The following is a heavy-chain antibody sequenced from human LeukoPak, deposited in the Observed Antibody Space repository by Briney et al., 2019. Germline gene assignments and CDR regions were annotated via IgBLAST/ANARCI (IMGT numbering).Heavy chain of an antibody. V-gene: IGHV1-2*02. D-gene: IGHD3-16*01. Sequence: SVKLSCKASGYTFTGYYMHWVRHPPGKGLEWVGWIPTNSGHRNYAQNFQGRLTMTRDTSNSTAYMELSRLRSDDTAVYYCARGYVWGSPTPFHYWGQGTLVTVSS. CDR2: IPTNSGHR. CDR1: GYTFTGYY. J-gene: IGHJ4*02. CDR3: ARGYVWGSPTPFHY.